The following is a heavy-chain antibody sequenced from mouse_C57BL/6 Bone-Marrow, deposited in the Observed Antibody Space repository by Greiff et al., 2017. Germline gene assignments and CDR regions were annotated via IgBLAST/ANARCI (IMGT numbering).Heavy chain of an antibody. Sequence: EVQLVESGPGLVKPSQSLSLTCSVTGYSITSGYYWNWIRQFPGNKLEWMGYISYDGSNNYNPSLKNRISITRDTSKNQFFLNLNSVTTEDTANYCGGRVLYPNKGDMDYWGQGTSVTVSS. CDR1: GYSITSGYY. J-gene: IGHJ4*01. V-gene: IGHV3-6*01. D-gene: IGHD1-3*01. CDR3: GRVLYPNKGDMDY. CDR2: ISYDGSN.